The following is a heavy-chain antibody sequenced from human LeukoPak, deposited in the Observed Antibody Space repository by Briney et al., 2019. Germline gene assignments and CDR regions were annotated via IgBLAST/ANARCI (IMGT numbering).Heavy chain of an antibody. D-gene: IGHD2-8*01. CDR2: ISSSSSTI. J-gene: IGHJ3*02. CDR3: ATELKPPDAFDI. Sequence: GGSLRLSCAASGFTFSSYSMNWVRQAPGKGLEWVSYISSSSSTIYYADSVKGRFTISRDNAKNSLYLQMNSLRAEDTAVYYCATELKPPDAFDIWGQGTMVTVSS. V-gene: IGHV3-48*01. CDR1: GFTFSSYS.